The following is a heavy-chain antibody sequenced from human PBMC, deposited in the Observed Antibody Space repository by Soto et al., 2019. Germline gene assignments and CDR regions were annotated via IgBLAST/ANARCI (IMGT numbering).Heavy chain of an antibody. CDR1: GFTFSDYY. Sequence: QVQLVESGGGLFKPGGSLRLSCAASGFTFSDYYMSWIRRAPGKGLEWVSYINSSSTYTNYADSVKGRFTISRDNAKNSLYLHMNSLRAEDTAVYYCAIIIAAAGGRRYFDLWGRGTLVTVST. CDR3: AIIIAAAGGRRYFDL. D-gene: IGHD6-13*01. J-gene: IGHJ2*01. V-gene: IGHV3-11*05. CDR2: INSSSTYT.